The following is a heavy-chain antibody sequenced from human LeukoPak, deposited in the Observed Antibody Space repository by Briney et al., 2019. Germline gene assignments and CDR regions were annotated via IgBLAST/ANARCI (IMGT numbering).Heavy chain of an antibody. CDR3: ASDYDFWSGYSDDAFDI. J-gene: IGHJ3*02. V-gene: IGHV3-23*01. Sequence: PGGSLRLSCAASGFTFSSYAMSWVRQAPGKGLEWVSAISGSSGSTYYADSVKGRFTISRDNSKNTLYLQMNSLRAEDTAVYYCASDYDFWSGYSDDAFDIWGQGTMVTVSS. CDR2: ISGSSGST. CDR1: GFTFSSYA. D-gene: IGHD3-3*01.